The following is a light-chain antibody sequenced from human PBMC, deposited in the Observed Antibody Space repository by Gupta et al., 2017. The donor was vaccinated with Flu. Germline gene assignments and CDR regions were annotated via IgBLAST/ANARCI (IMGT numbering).Light chain of an antibody. Sequence: QSALTQPASVSGSPGQSITISCTGTSGDVGSYNLVSWYQQPPGKAPKLMIYEGSKRPSGVSNRFSGSKSGNTASLTISGLQAEDEADYYCCSYAGSSTYVFGTGTKVTVL. CDR2: EGS. V-gene: IGLV2-23*01. CDR3: CSYAGSSTYV. CDR1: SGDVGSYNL. J-gene: IGLJ1*01.